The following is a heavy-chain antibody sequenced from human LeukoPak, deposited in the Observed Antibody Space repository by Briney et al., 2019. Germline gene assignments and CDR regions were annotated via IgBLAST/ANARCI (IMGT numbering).Heavy chain of an antibody. CDR3: APRGDIEHSYGYGKWFDP. CDR1: GGSFSDYH. J-gene: IGHJ5*02. D-gene: IGHD5-18*01. CDR2: INRSGST. Sequence: SETLSLTCAVYGGSFSDYHWSWIRQPPGKGLEWIGEINRSGSTNYNASLKSRVTISVDTSKNQFSLRLSSVTAADTAVYYCAPRGDIEHSYGYGKWFDPWGQGTRVTVSS. V-gene: IGHV4-34*01.